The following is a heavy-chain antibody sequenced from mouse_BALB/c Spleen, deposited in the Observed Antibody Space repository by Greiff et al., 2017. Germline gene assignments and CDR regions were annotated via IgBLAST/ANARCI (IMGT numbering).Heavy chain of an antibody. CDR2: ISSGGSYT. V-gene: IGHV5-6-4*01. CDR3: TREEGWLRCAY. CDR1: GFTFSSYT. J-gene: IGHJ3*01. D-gene: IGHD2-3*01. Sequence: EVHLVESGGGLVKPGGSLKLSCAASGFTFSSYTMSWVRQTPEKRLEWVATISSGGSYTYYPDSVKGRFTISRDNAKNTLYLQMSSLKSEDTAMYYCTREEGWLRCAYWGQGTLGTVSA.